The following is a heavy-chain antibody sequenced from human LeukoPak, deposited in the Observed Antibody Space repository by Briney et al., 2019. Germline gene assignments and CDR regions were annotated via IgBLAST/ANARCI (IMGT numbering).Heavy chain of an antibody. Sequence: SVKVSCKASGGTFSSYAISWVRQAPGQGLEWMGRIIPIFGTANYAQKFQGRVTITTDESTSTAYMELSSLRSEDTAVYYCARGGYCSSTSCYSLGDNYYFDYWGQGTLVTVSS. CDR2: IIPIFGTA. J-gene: IGHJ4*02. CDR1: GGTFSSYA. V-gene: IGHV1-69*05. CDR3: ARGGYCSSTSCYSLGDNYYFDY. D-gene: IGHD2-2*01.